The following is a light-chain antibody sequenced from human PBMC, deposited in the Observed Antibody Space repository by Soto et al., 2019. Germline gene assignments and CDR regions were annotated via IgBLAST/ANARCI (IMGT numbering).Light chain of an antibody. CDR3: QQYTSYST. CDR2: KAS. Sequence: DIQMTQSPSTLSASVGDRVTITCRASQSINSWLAWYQQKPGRAPKLLIYKASSLESGVPSRFSGSGSGTECTLTISSLQPDYFTTYYCQQYTSYSTFGQGTKVEIK. CDR1: QSINSW. J-gene: IGKJ1*01. V-gene: IGKV1-5*03.